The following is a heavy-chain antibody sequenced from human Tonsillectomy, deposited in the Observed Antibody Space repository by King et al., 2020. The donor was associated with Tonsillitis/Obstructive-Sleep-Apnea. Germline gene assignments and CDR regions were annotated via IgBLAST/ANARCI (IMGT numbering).Heavy chain of an antibody. CDR2: IKSKTDGGTT. J-gene: IGHJ6*03. V-gene: IGHV3-15*01. Sequence: VQLVESGGGLVKPGGSLRLSCAASGLTVSKAWMSWVRQAPEKGLEWVGRIKSKTDGGTTDYVAPVKGRFTISRDDSKNTLYLQMNSLKTEDTAVYYCTTVGYYDYLWGSYRRDYYYYYYMDVWGKGTTVTVSS. CDR1: GLTVSKAW. D-gene: IGHD3-16*02. CDR3: TTVGYYDYLWGSYRRDYYYYYYMDV.